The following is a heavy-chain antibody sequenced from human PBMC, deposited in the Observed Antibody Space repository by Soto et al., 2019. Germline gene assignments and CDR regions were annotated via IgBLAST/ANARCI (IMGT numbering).Heavy chain of an antibody. CDR2: IWYDGSNK. CDR1: GFTFSSYG. J-gene: IGHJ6*02. CDR3: ARPYSSTHIYYGMDV. V-gene: IGHV3-33*01. Sequence: GGSLRLSCAASGFTFSSYGMHWVRQAPGKGLEWVAVIWYDGSNKYYADSVKGRFTISRDNSKNTLYLQMNSLRAEDTAVYYCARPYSSTHIYYGMDVWGQGTTVTVSS. D-gene: IGHD6-13*01.